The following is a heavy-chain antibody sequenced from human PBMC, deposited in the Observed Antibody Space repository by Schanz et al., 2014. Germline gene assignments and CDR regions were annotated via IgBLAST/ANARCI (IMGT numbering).Heavy chain of an antibody. V-gene: IGHV3-23*01. D-gene: IGHD5-12*01. J-gene: IGHJ5*02. CDR2: INTADTT. Sequence: ESGGGLVQPGGSLRLSCAASGFTLSRYALSWVRQSPGKGLEWVSAINTADTTYYADSVKGRFTVSRDNSKNTVYLHMNSLRDEDTAVYYCAKDMNREATAPESWGQGTLVVVSS. CDR1: GFTLSRYA. CDR3: AKDMNREATAPES.